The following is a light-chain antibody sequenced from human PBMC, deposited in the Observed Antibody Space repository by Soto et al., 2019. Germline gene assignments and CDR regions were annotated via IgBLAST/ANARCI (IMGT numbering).Light chain of an antibody. Sequence: QSVLTQPASVSGSPGQSITISCTGTSNDVGSYNLVSWYQQHPGKAPKLMIYEGGKRPSGVSNRFSGSKSGNTASLTISGLQAEDEADYYCCSYAGSSTWVFGTGTKVTVL. CDR3: CSYAGSSTWV. CDR1: SNDVGSYNL. J-gene: IGLJ1*01. V-gene: IGLV2-23*01. CDR2: EGG.